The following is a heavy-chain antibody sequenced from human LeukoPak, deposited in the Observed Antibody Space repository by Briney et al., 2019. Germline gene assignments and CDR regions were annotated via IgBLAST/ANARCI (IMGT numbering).Heavy chain of an antibody. D-gene: IGHD6-19*01. J-gene: IGHJ4*02. V-gene: IGHV3-23*01. CDR3: ASGYSSGWPWYYFDY. Sequence: GGSLRLSCAASGFTFSSYAMSWVRQAPGKGLEWVSAISGSGGSTYYADSVKGRFTISRDNSKNTLYLQMNSLRAEDTAVYYCASGYSSGWPWYYFDYWGQGTLVTVSS. CDR2: ISGSGGST. CDR1: GFTFSSYA.